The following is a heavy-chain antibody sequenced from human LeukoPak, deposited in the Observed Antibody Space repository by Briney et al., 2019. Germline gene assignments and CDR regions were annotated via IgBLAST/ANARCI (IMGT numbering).Heavy chain of an antibody. Sequence: ASVKVSCNASGYIFTAYYMHWVRQAPGHWLEWMGWINPNSGGTNYAHKFQGRVTMTRDTSISTAYMELSRLRSDDTAVYYCARDRPPQLVRPFDYWGQGTLVTVSS. CDR1: GYIFTAYY. CDR2: INPNSGGT. V-gene: IGHV1-2*07. J-gene: IGHJ4*02. CDR3: ARDRPPQLVRPFDY. D-gene: IGHD6-13*01.